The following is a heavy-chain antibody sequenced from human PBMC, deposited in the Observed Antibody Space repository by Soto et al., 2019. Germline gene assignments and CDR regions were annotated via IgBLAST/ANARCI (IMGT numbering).Heavy chain of an antibody. D-gene: IGHD4-17*01. J-gene: IGHJ4*02. V-gene: IGHV4-30-4*01. Sequence: QVQLQESGPGLVKPSQTLSLTCTVSGGSISSGDYYWSWIRQPPGKGLEWIGYIYYSGSTYYNPSLKSRVTLSVDTSKNQSSLKLSSVTAADTAGYYCAGYGDYLTAHYWGQGTLVTVSS. CDR1: GGSISSGDYY. CDR2: IYYSGST. CDR3: AGYGDYLTAHY.